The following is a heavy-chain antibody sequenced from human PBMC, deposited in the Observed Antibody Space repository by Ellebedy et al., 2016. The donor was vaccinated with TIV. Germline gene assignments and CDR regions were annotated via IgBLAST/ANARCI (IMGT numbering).Heavy chain of an antibody. V-gene: IGHV3-33*01. Sequence: GESLKISXAASGFTFSSYGMHWVRQAPGKGLEWVAVIWYDGGNKYYADSVKGRFTISRDNSKNTLYLQMNSLRAEDTAVYYCARDQGYDILTGYYTYGMDVWGQGTTVTVSS. CDR1: GFTFSSYG. CDR3: ARDQGYDILTGYYTYGMDV. CDR2: IWYDGGNK. D-gene: IGHD3-9*01. J-gene: IGHJ6*02.